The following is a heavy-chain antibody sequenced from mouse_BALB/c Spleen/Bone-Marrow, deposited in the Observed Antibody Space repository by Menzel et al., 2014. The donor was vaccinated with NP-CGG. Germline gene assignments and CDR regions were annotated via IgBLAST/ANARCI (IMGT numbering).Heavy chain of an antibody. V-gene: IGHV14-3*02. CDR2: IDPANGNT. CDR3: ANYYYGYYFDY. Sequence: EVMLVESGAELVKPGASVKLSCTASGFNIKDTYMHWVKQRPEQGLEWIGRIDPANGNTKYDPKFQDKATITADTSSNTAYLQLSGLTSEDTAVYYCANYYYGYYFDYWGQGTTLTVSS. J-gene: IGHJ2*01. CDR1: GFNIKDTY. D-gene: IGHD1-1*01.